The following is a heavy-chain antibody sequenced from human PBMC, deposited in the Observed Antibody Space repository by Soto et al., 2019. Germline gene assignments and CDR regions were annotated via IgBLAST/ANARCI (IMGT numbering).Heavy chain of an antibody. CDR3: AESTSTMVRGVIPHFDY. V-gene: IGHV1-69*01. CDR1: GGTFSSYA. CDR2: IIPIFGTA. D-gene: IGHD3-10*01. Sequence: QVQLMQSGAEVKKPGSSVKVSCKASGGTFSSYAISWVRQAPGQGLEWMGGIIPIFGTANYAQKFQGRVTITADESTSTAYMELSSLRSEDTAVYYCAESTSTMVRGVIPHFDYWGQGTLVTVSS. J-gene: IGHJ4*02.